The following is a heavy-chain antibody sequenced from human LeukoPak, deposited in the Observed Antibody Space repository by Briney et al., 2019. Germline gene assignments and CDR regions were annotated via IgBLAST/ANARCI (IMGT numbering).Heavy chain of an antibody. D-gene: IGHD6-13*01. Sequence: PGGSLRLSCAASGFTFSSYGMHWVRRAPGKGLEWVAFIRYDGSNKYYADSVKGRFTISRDNPKNTLYLQMNSLRAEDTAVYYCAKDHDSSSRPTIDYWGQGTLVTVSS. CDR1: GFTFSSYG. CDR2: IRYDGSNK. J-gene: IGHJ4*02. V-gene: IGHV3-30*02. CDR3: AKDHDSSSRPTIDY.